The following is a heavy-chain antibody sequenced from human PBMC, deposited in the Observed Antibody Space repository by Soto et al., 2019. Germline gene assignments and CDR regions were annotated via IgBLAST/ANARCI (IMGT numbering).Heavy chain of an antibody. CDR3: TRGAWGYAFDV. Sequence: QVQLQQSGPGLVKPSQTLSLTCTVSGDSISSGGYYWTWVRQRPGKGLEWIGYIRYSESTYYNPSRKSRVIVSIDTSKNQFSLRLSSVTAADTAVYFCTRGAWGYAFDVWGQGTMVTVSS. V-gene: IGHV4-31*03. J-gene: IGHJ3*01. CDR2: IRYSEST. D-gene: IGHD3-16*01. CDR1: GDSISSGGYY.